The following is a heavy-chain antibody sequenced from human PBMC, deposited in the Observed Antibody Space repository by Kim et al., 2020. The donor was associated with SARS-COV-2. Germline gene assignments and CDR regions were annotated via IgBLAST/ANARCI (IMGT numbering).Heavy chain of an antibody. D-gene: IGHD3-9*01. Sequence: GGSLRLSCAASGFTFSSYAMHWVRQAPGKGLEWVAVIWYDGSNKYYADSVKGRFTISRDNSKNTLYLQMNSLRAEDTAVYYCAREIDYDILTGYYYGMDVWGQGTTVTVSS. CDR2: IWYDGSNK. J-gene: IGHJ6*02. CDR1: GFTFSSYA. V-gene: IGHV3-33*01. CDR3: AREIDYDILTGYYYGMDV.